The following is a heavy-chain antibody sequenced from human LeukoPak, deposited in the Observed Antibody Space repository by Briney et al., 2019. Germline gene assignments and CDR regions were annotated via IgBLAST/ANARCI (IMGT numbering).Heavy chain of an antibody. J-gene: IGHJ5*02. Sequence: SETLSLTCTVSGGSISSSSYYWGWIRQPPGKGLEWIGSIYYSGSTYYNPSLKSRVTISVDTSKNQFSLKLSSVTAADTAVYYCARDRGYDFWSGQTPPPYNWFDPWGQGTLVTVSS. CDR3: ARDRGYDFWSGQTPPPYNWFDP. CDR2: IYYSGST. V-gene: IGHV4-39*07. D-gene: IGHD3-3*01. CDR1: GGSISSSSYY.